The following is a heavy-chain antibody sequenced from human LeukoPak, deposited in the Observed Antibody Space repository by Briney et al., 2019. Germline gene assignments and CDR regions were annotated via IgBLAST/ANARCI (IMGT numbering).Heavy chain of an antibody. D-gene: IGHD3-22*01. V-gene: IGHV4-59*12. J-gene: IGHJ4*02. CDR1: GGSISYYY. CDR3: ARANTMIVGLDY. CDR2: IFYSGST. Sequence: SETLSLTCTISGGSISYYYWSWIRQPPGKGLEWIGYIFYSGSTNYNPSLKSRVTISVDTSKNQFSLKLSSVTAADTAVYYCARANTMIVGLDYWGQGTLVTVSS.